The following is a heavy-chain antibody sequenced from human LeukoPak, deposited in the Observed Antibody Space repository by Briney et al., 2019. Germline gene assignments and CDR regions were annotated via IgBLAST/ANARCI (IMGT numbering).Heavy chain of an antibody. D-gene: IGHD3-10*01. CDR3: ARDRHYYGSGSYNWFDP. V-gene: IGHV3-30*04. CDR2: ISYDGSNK. Sequence: GGSLRLSCAASGFTFSSYAMHWVRQAPGKGLEWVAVISYDGSNKYYADSVKGRFTISRDNSKNTLYLQMNSQRAEDTAVYYCARDRHYYGSGSYNWFDPWGQGTLVTVSS. J-gene: IGHJ5*02. CDR1: GFTFSSYA.